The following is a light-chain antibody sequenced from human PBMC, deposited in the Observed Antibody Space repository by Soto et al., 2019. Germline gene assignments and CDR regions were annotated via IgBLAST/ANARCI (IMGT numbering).Light chain of an antibody. CDR2: GAS. CDR1: QSVSSN. V-gene: IGKV3-15*01. J-gene: IGKJ5*01. Sequence: TLSLSPGERATLSCRASQSVSSNLAWYQQKPGQAPRLLIYGASTRATGIPARFSGSGSGTEFTLTISILLSEDSAFYYGPQSQHSCSSACGLGTF. CDR3: PQSQHSCSSACGLGT.